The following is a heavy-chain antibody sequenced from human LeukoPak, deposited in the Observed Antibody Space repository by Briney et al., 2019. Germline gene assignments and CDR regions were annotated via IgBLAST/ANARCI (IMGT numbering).Heavy chain of an antibody. V-gene: IGHV1-69*06. J-gene: IGHJ3*02. CDR3: ARAFESSDAFDI. Sequence: ASVKVSCKASGGTFSSYAISWVRQAPGQGLEWMGRIIPIFGTANYAQKFQGRVTITADKSTSTAYMELSSLRSEDTAVYYCARAFESSDAFDIWGQGTMVTVSS. CDR1: GGTFSSYA. CDR2: IIPIFGTA. D-gene: IGHD3-22*01.